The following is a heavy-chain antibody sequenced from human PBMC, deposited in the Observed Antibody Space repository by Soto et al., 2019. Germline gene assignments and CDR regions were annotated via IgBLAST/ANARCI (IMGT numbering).Heavy chain of an antibody. D-gene: IGHD2-2*01. Sequence: GGSLRLSCAASGFTFTSYSMNWVRHAPGKGLEWVSDIIDSGASTYYTDSVKGRFTISRDNSKNTLYLQMNSLRAEDTAIYYCAKDPRSVVMLVAIWFDPWGQGTLVTVSS. CDR1: GFTFTSYS. J-gene: IGHJ5*02. CDR2: IIDSGAST. CDR3: AKDPRSVVMLVAIWFDP. V-gene: IGHV3-23*01.